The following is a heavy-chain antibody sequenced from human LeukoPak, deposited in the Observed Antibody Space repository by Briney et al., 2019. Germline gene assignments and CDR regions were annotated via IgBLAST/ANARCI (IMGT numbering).Heavy chain of an antibody. Sequence: VKPSETLSLTCIVSGGSIRSSSYYWGWVRQPPGKGLEWIGNIYYSGSTYYNPSLKSRVTMSVDTSKNQFSLKLTSVTAADTAVYYCARDGGRTSSDAVEIWGQGTMVIVSS. CDR1: GGSIRSSSYY. CDR3: ARDGGRTSSDAVEI. CDR2: IYYSGST. D-gene: IGHD2-2*01. J-gene: IGHJ3*02. V-gene: IGHV4-39*07.